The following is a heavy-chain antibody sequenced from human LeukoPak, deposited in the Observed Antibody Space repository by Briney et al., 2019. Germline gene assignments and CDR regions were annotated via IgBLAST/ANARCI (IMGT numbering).Heavy chain of an antibody. J-gene: IGHJ4*02. CDR2: IGGRATTI. V-gene: IGHV3-11*04. CDR3: ARDSGYGGNSGYFDD. Sequence: PGGSLRLSCAASGFSFSDYYMTWIRQAPGKGLEWVSYIGGRATTIYHADSVKGRFTISRDNAQNSLYLQMNSLRAEDTAVYYCARDSGYGGNSGYFDDWGQGTLVTVSS. D-gene: IGHD4-23*01. CDR1: GFSFSDYY.